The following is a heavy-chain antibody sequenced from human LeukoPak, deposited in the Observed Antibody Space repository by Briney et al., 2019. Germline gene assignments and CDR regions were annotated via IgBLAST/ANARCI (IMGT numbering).Heavy chain of an antibody. CDR2: MNPNSGDT. J-gene: IGHJ6*03. V-gene: IGHV1-2*02. CDR3: ARVPMKSTVTLSYYYYYMDV. CDR1: GYTFTGYY. D-gene: IGHD4-17*01. Sequence: GASVKVSCKASGYTFTGYYIHWVRQAPGQGLEWVGWMNPNSGDTNYARSFQGRVTMTRDTSISTAYMELRSLRSDDTAVYYCARVPMKSTVTLSYYYYYMDVWGKGTTVTVSS.